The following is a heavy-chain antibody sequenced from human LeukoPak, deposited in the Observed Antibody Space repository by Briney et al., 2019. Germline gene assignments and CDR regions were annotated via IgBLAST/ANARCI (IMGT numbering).Heavy chain of an antibody. CDR3: GAGYYGSGIDY. V-gene: IGHV3-30-3*01. J-gene: IGHJ4*02. D-gene: IGHD3-10*01. CDR2: ISYDGSNE. CDR1: GFTFSSYA. Sequence: GGSLRLSCSASGFTFSSYAMHWVRQAPGKGLEWVAVISYDGSNEYYADSVKGRFSISRDNSKNTLYLQMNSLRAEDTAVYYSGAGYYGSGIDYWGQGTLVTVSS.